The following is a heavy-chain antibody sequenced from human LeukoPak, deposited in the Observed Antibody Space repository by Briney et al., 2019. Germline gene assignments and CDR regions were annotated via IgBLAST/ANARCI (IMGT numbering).Heavy chain of an antibody. CDR2: IWYDGSNK. CDR3: ANLYYDSSGLLGSVRRRLDV. V-gene: IGHV3-33*06. J-gene: IGHJ6*04. CDR1: GFTFSSYG. D-gene: IGHD3-22*01. Sequence: GGSLRLSCAASGFTFSSYGMHWVRQAPGKGLEWVAVIWYDGSNKYYADSVEGRFTISRDNSKNTLYLQMNSLRAEDTAVYYCANLYYDSSGLLGSVRRRLDVWGKGTTVTASS.